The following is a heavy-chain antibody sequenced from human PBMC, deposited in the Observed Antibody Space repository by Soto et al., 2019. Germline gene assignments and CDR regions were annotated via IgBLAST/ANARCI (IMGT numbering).Heavy chain of an antibody. J-gene: IGHJ6*02. Sequence: GGSLRLSCAASGFTFSSYWMHWVRQAPGKGLVWVSRINSDGSSTSYADSVKGRFTISRDNAKNTLYLQMNSLRAEDTAVYYCARVHLRYYRMDVWGQGDTVTVSS. CDR1: GFTFSSYW. CDR2: INSDGSST. D-gene: IGHD6-6*01. CDR3: ARVHLRYYRMDV. V-gene: IGHV3-74*01.